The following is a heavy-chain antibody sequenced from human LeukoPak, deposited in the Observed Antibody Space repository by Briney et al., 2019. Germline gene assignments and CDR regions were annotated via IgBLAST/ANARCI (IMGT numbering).Heavy chain of an antibody. Sequence: PGGSLRLSCAASGFTFSNSALSWVRQAPGKGLEWVSDISGSGGSTYYADSAKGRFTISRDNSKNTLYLQMNSLIAEDTAVYYCAKKPTHRSIAAAGTEFRNWFDPWGQGTLVTVSS. D-gene: IGHD6-13*01. CDR1: GFTFSNSA. CDR2: ISGSGGST. V-gene: IGHV3-23*01. J-gene: IGHJ5*02. CDR3: AKKPTHRSIAAAGTEFRNWFDP.